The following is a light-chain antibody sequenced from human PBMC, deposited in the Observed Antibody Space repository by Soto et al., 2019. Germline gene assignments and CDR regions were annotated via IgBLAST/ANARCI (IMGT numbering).Light chain of an antibody. CDR2: DNN. V-gene: IGLV1-51*01. J-gene: IGLJ1*01. Sequence: QSVLTQPPSVSAAPRQKVTISCSGSSSNIGSNFVSWYQQLPGTAPKLLIYDNNKRPSGIPDRFSGSQSGTSATLGISGLQTGDEADYYCGSWDTSLTYVFGTGTKVTVL. CDR1: SSNIGSNF. CDR3: GSWDTSLTYV.